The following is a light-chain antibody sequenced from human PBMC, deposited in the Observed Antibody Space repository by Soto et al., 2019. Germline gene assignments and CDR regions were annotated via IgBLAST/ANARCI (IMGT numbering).Light chain of an antibody. CDR3: QQYARSPLT. J-gene: IGKJ1*01. CDR1: QSISNTY. V-gene: IGKV3-20*01. Sequence: EIVLTQSPDSLSLSPGERATLSCRASQSISNTYLAWYQQKPGQAPSLLISGASNRATGIPDRFSGSGSGTDFTLTISRLEAEDLAVYYCQQYARSPLTFGQGTKMEIK. CDR2: GAS.